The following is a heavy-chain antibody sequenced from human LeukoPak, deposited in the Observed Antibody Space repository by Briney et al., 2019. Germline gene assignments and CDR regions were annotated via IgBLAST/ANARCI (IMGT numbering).Heavy chain of an antibody. J-gene: IGHJ4*02. V-gene: IGHV3-23*01. CDR3: ARERGSWSFDY. D-gene: IGHD6-13*01. CDR1: GLTFSNNA. CDR2: ISGNGDIT. Sequence: TGGSLRLSCAASGLTFSNNAMIWVRQAPGKGLEWVSTISGNGDITYYADSVRGRFTISRDNSKKTLHLKMNSLRAEDTAIYYCARERGSWSFDYWGQGTLVAVSS.